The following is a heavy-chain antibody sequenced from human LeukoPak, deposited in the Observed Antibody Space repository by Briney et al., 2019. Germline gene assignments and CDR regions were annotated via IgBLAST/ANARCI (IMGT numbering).Heavy chain of an antibody. CDR3: ARGRGGVIKDDWYYFDY. D-gene: IGHD3-10*01. CDR1: GGSISSSSYY. J-gene: IGHJ4*02. CDR2: IYYSGST. Sequence: SETLSLTCTVSGGSISSSSYYWGWIRQPPGKGLEWIGSIYYSGSTYYNPSLKSPVTISVDTSKNQFSLKLSSVTAADTAVYYCARGRGGVIKDDWYYFDYWGQGTLVTVSS. V-gene: IGHV4-39*07.